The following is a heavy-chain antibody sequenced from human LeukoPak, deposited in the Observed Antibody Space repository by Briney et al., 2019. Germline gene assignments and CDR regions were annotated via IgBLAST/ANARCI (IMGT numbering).Heavy chain of an antibody. CDR1: GFTFSPYA. CDR3: ARERGLGFGTGMLD. V-gene: IGHV3-30-3*01. D-gene: IGHD3-16*01. CDR2: ISYDGSNN. Sequence: GRSLRLSCAASGFTFSPYAMHWVRQAPGKGLEWVALISYDGSNNYYGDSVKGQFTISRDNSKNTLYLQMNSLRNEDTAVYYCARERGLGFGTGMLDWGQGTMVTVSS. J-gene: IGHJ3*01.